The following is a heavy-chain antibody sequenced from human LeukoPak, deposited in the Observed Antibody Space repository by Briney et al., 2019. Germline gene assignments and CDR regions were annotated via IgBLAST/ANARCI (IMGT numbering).Heavy chain of an antibody. CDR3: ARTPHYDSSGYPYYYYMDV. CDR2: ISGSGGST. V-gene: IGHV3-23*01. J-gene: IGHJ6*03. D-gene: IGHD3-22*01. CDR1: GFTFSSYA. Sequence: GGSLRLSCAASGFTFSSYAMSWVRQAPGKGLEWVSAISGSGGSTYYADSVKGRFTISRDNSKNTLYLQMNSLRAEDTAVFYCARTPHYDSSGYPYYYYMDVWGKGTTVAVSS.